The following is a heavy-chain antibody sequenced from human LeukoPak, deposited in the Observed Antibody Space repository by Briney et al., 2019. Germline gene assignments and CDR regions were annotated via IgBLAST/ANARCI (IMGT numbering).Heavy chain of an antibody. CDR2: IYAGGST. CDR1: GFTVSSNY. V-gene: IGHV3-53*01. CDR3: ARGFNRGFDP. D-gene: IGHD1-14*01. Sequence: GGSLRLSCAASGFTVSSNYMSWVRQAPGKGLEWVSVIYAGGSTYYADSVKGRFIFSRDNSKNTLYLQMNSLRAEDTAVYYCARGFNRGFDPWGQGTLVTVSS. J-gene: IGHJ5*02.